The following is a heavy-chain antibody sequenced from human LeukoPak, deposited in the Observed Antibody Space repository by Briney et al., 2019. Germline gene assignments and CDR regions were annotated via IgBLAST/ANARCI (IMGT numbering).Heavy chain of an antibody. D-gene: IGHD1-26*01. Sequence: GGSLRLSCAASGFTFSSYSMSWVRQAPGKGLEWVANIKQEGSEKYYVDSVKGRFTISRDDAKNSLYLQMSSLRPEDTAVYYCARDGIDYWGQGTLVTVSS. CDR2: IKQEGSEK. CDR3: ARDGIDY. CDR1: GFTFSSYS. V-gene: IGHV3-7*05. J-gene: IGHJ4*02.